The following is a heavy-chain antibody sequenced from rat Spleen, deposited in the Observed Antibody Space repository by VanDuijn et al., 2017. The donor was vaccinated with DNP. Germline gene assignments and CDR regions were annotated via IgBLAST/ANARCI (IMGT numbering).Heavy chain of an antibody. J-gene: IGHJ3*01. V-gene: IGHV5S10*01. D-gene: IGHD1-11*01. CDR2: IFYDGSST. Sequence: EVQLVESGGGLVQPGRSLKLSCAASGFTFSDYYMAWVRQAPKKGLKWVATIFYDGSSTFYRDSVKGRFTISRNNAKSTLYLQMDSLRSEDTATYYCATGVYGGYEDWFAYWGQGTLVTVSS. CDR1: GFTFSDYY. CDR3: ATGVYGGYEDWFAY.